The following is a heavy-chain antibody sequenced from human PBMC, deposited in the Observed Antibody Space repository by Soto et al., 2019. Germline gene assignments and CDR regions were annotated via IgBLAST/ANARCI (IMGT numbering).Heavy chain of an antibody. CDR2: IYYSGST. J-gene: IGHJ4*02. Sequence: QLQLQESGPGLVKPSETLSLTCTVSGGSISSSSYYWGWIRQPPGKGLAWIGSIYYSGSTYYNPSLKSRVTISVDTSKNQFSLKLSSVTAADTAVYYCARHISAPLAAAGGLGDYWGQGTLVTVSS. CDR3: ARHISAPLAAAGGLGDY. V-gene: IGHV4-39*01. CDR1: GGSISSSSYY. D-gene: IGHD6-13*01.